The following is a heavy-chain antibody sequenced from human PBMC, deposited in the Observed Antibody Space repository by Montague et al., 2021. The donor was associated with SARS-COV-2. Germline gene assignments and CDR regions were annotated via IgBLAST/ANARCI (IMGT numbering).Heavy chain of an antibody. CDR1: GGSINDYY. V-gene: IGHV4-4*07. CDR3: ARVLPDPVRTQYAFDI. Sequence: SETLSLTCTVSGGSINDYYWTWVRQPAGEGLEWIGRIYSSGSANYNPFLESQVTMSLDTSKNQFSLNVNSVTAADTAVYYCARVLPDPVRTQYAFDIWGQGTLVTVSS. CDR2: IYSSGSA. J-gene: IGHJ3*02.